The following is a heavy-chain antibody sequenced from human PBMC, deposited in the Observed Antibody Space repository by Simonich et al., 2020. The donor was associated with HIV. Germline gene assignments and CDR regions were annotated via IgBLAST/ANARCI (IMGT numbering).Heavy chain of an antibody. J-gene: IGHJ4*02. D-gene: IGHD2-2*01. CDR1: GGSFSGYY. CDR3: ARGFYQRLYYFDY. CDR2: INHSRST. V-gene: IGHV4-34*01. Sequence: QVQLQQWGAGLLKPSETLSLTCAVSGGSFSGYYWSWIRQPPGKGLEWIGEINHSRSTNYNPSLKSRVTISVDTSKNQFSLKLSSVTAADTAVYYCARGFYQRLYYFDYWGQGTLVTVSS.